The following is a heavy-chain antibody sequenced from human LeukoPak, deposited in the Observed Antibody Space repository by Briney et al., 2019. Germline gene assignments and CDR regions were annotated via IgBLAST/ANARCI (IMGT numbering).Heavy chain of an antibody. Sequence: ASVKVSCKASGYTFTSYYMHWVRQAPGQGLEWMGIIHPSGSSTSFAQKFQGRVTMTTDMSTRTVYMELSSLSFEDTAVYYCAGDGITGTIAWDYWGQGTLVTVSS. J-gene: IGHJ4*02. CDR1: GYTFTSYY. CDR2: IHPSGSST. V-gene: IGHV1-46*01. D-gene: IGHD1-20*01. CDR3: AGDGITGTIAWDY.